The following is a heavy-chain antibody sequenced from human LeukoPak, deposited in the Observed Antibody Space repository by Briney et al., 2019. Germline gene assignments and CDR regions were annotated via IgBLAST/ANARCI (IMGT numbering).Heavy chain of an antibody. D-gene: IGHD3-22*01. J-gene: IGHJ6*02. V-gene: IGHV3-74*01. Sequence: GGSLRLSCAASGFTFSSYWMHWVRQAPGKGLVWVSRINSDGSSTSYADSVKGRFTISRDNAKNTLYLQMNSLRAEDTAVYYCARVGDNYYDSSGYYYYYGMDVWGQGTTVTVSS. CDR1: GFTFSSYW. CDR2: INSDGSST. CDR3: ARVGDNYYDSSGYYYYYGMDV.